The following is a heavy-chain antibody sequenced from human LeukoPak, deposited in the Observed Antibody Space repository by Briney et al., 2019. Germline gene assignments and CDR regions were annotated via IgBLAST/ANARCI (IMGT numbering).Heavy chain of an antibody. CDR3: ARHPTGTAPTWVEYYYYMDV. V-gene: IGHV4-39*01. Sequence: PSETLSLTCTVSGGSISSSSYYWGWLRQPPGRGLEWIGSIYYSGSTYYNPSLKSRVTISVDTSKNQFSLKLSSVTAADTAVYYCARHPTGTAPTWVEYYYYMDVWGKGTTVTVSS. CDR2: IYYSGST. D-gene: IGHD1-1*01. J-gene: IGHJ6*03. CDR1: GGSISSSSYY.